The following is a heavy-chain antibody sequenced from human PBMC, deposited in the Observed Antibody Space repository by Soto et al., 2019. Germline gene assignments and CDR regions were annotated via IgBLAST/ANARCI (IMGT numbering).Heavy chain of an antibody. CDR2: IYYSGST. V-gene: IGHV4-31*03. CDR1: GGSISSVGYY. Sequence: QVQLHVLGAGLVKPSQTLSLTCTVSGGSISSVGYYWSWIRLHPGKGLEWIGYIYYSGSTYYNPSLKSRVTISVDTSKNQFSLKLSSVTAADTAVYYCARGPTRRGEDYYYGMDVWGQGTTVTVSS. D-gene: IGHD3-10*01. J-gene: IGHJ6*02. CDR3: ARGPTRRGEDYYYGMDV.